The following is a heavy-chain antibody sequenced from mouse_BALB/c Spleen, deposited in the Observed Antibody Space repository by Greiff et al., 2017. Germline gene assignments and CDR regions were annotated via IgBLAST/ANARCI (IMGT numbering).Heavy chain of an antibody. D-gene: IGHD2-2*01. Sequence: EVLLVESGGGLVKPGGSLKLSCAASGFTFSSYAMAWVRQSPGKRLEWVGEISSGGSCTYYPETVTGRFTISRDNAKNTLYLEMSSLTSEDTAMYYCARDGYDVGGYFDYWGQGTTLTVSS. V-gene: IGHV5-9-4*01. CDR2: ISSGGSCT. CDR3: ARDGYDVGGYFDY. CDR1: GFTFSSYA. J-gene: IGHJ2*01.